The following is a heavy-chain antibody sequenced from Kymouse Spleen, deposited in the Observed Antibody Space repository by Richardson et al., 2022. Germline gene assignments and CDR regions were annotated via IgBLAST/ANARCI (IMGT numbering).Heavy chain of an antibody. Sequence: QVQLQQWGAGLLKPSETLSLTCAVYGGSFSGYYWSWIRQPPGKGLEWIGEINHSGSTNYNPSLKSRVTISVDTSKNQFSLKLSSVTAADTAVYYCARGCSSTSCYAFDIWGQGTMVTVSS. CDR1: GGSFSGYY. J-gene: IGHJ3*02. CDR2: INHSGST. V-gene: IGHV4-34*01. CDR3: ARGCSSTSCYAFDI. D-gene: IGHD2-2*02.